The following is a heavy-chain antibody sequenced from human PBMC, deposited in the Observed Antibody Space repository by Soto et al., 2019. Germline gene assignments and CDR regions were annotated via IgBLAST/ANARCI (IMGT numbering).Heavy chain of an antibody. CDR1: GGSISSGGYS. CDR2: IYHSGST. J-gene: IGHJ3*02. Sequence: QLQLQESGSGLVKPSQTLSLTCAVSGGSISSGGYSWSWIRQPPGKGLEWIGYIYHSGSTYYNPSLKSRVTISVDRSKNQFSLKLSSVTAADTGVYYCASSYPVRDGYNSAFDIWGQGTMVTVSS. D-gene: IGHD5-12*01. V-gene: IGHV4-30-2*01. CDR3: ASSYPVRDGYNSAFDI.